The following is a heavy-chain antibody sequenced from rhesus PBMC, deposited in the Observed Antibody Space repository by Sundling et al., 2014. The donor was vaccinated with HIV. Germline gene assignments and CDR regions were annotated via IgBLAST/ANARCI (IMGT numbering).Heavy chain of an antibody. J-gene: IGHJ6*01. CDR3: ARDQGIHIWTGYSTAYYGLDS. Sequence: QVQLQESGPGLVKPSETLSLTCAVSGDSISGGYYWSWVRQSPGKGLEWIGGIHGISESTDYNPSLKSRATISKDTSKNQFSLKVSSVTAADTAVYYCARDQGIHIWTGYSTAYYGLDSWGQGVVVTVSS. D-gene: IGHD3-3*01. CDR2: IHGISEST. V-gene: IGHV4S13*01. CDR1: GDSISGGYY.